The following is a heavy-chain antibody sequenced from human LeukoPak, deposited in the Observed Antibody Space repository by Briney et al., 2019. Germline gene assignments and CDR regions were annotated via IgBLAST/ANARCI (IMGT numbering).Heavy chain of an antibody. D-gene: IGHD6-19*01. J-gene: IGHJ4*02. CDR3: ARHDRAYSSGWFYYFDY. Sequence: SETLSLTCTVSGGSISSYYWSWIRQPPGKGLEWIGYIYYSGSTNYNPSLKSRVTISVDTSKNQFSLKLSSVTAPDTAVYYCARHDRAYSSGWFYYFDYWGQGTLVTVSS. CDR1: GGSISSYY. V-gene: IGHV4-59*08. CDR2: IYYSGST.